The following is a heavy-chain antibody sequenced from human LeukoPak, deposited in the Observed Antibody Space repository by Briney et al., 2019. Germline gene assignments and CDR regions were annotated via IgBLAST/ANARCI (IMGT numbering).Heavy chain of an antibody. CDR3: AKDGVGVSYYDILTGYPFDY. V-gene: IGHV3-23*01. CDR2: ISGSGGST. CDR1: GFTFSSYA. Sequence: GGSLRLSCAASGFTFSSYAMSWVRQAPGKGLEWVSAISGSGGSTYYADSVKGRFTISRDNSKNTLYLQMNSLRAEDTAVYYCAKDGVGVSYYDILTGYPFDYWGQGTLVTVSS. J-gene: IGHJ4*02. D-gene: IGHD3-9*01.